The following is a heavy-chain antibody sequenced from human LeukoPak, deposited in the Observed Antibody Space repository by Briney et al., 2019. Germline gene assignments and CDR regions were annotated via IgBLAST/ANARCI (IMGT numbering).Heavy chain of an antibody. CDR1: GGSISSYY. CDR3: AGGWYYFDY. Sequence: SETLSLTCTVSGGSISSYYWSWIRQPPGKGLEWIGYIYYSGSTNYNPSLKSRVTISVDTSKNQFSLKLSSVTAADTAVYYCAGGWYYFDYWGPGTLVTVSS. V-gene: IGHV4-59*08. J-gene: IGHJ4*02. D-gene: IGHD6-19*01. CDR2: IYYSGST.